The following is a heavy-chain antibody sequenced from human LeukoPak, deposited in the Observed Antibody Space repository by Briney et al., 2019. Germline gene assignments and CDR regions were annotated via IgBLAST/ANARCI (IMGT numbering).Heavy chain of an antibody. CDR1: GYTFTSYG. D-gene: IGHD3-9*01. Sequence: SVKVSCKASGYTFTSYGISWVRQAPGQGLEWMGGIIPIFGTANYAQKFQGRVTITADESTSTAYMELSSLRSEDTAVYYCARATARTFYDILTGYYENWFDPWGQGTLVTVSS. J-gene: IGHJ5*02. CDR2: IIPIFGTA. CDR3: ARATARTFYDILTGYYENWFDP. V-gene: IGHV1-69*13.